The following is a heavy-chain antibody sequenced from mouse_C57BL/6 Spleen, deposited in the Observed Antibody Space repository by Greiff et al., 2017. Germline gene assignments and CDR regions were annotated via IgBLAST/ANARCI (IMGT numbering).Heavy chain of an antibody. V-gene: IGHV1-81*01. Sequence: VQLQQSGAELARPGASVKLSCKASGYTFTSYGISWVKQRTGQGLEWIGEIYPRSGNTYYNEKFKGKATLTADKSSSTAYMELRSLTSEDSAVYFCARGGIYYYGSSTGFAYWGQGTLVTVSA. CDR1: GYTFTSYG. J-gene: IGHJ3*01. CDR3: ARGGIYYYGSSTGFAY. CDR2: IYPRSGNT. D-gene: IGHD1-1*01.